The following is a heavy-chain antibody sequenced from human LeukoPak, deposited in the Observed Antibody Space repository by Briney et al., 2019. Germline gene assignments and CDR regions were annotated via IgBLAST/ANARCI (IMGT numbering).Heavy chain of an antibody. V-gene: IGHV4-30-4*08. CDR1: GGSISSGDYY. CDR3: AKTDYGDYFGYYYYYMDV. CDR2: IYYSGST. J-gene: IGHJ6*03. D-gene: IGHD4-17*01. Sequence: PSQTLSLTCTVSGGSISSGDYYWSWIRQPPGKGLEWIGYIYYSGSTYYNPSLKSRVTISVDTSKNQFSLKLSSVTAADTAVYYCAKTDYGDYFGYYYYYMDVWGKGTTVTVSS.